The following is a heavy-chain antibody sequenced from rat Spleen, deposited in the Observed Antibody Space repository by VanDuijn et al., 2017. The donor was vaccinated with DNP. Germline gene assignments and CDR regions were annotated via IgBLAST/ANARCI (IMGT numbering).Heavy chain of an antibody. D-gene: IGHD1-7*01. CDR2: ITSSDGNT. J-gene: IGHJ2*01. V-gene: IGHV5-25*01. CDR1: GFTFSDYN. CDR3: TSGLY. Sequence: EVQLVESGGGLVQPGRSMKLSCVASGFTFSDYNMAWVRQAPTKGLEWVASITSSDGNTYYRASVKGRFTVSRDDPKSTLYLQMDGLRSEDTATYYCTSGLYWGQGVMVTVSS.